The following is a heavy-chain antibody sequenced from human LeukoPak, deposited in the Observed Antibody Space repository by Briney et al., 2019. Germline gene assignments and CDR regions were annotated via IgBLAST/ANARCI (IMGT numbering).Heavy chain of an antibody. CDR3: ARDREGSTGTTGS. Sequence: GASVKVSCKASGYTFTGYYMHWVRQAPGQGLEWMGWINHNSGGTNYAQKFQGRVTMTRDTSISTAYMELSRLRSDDTAVYYCARDREGSTGTTGSWGQGTLVTVSS. J-gene: IGHJ4*02. V-gene: IGHV1-2*02. CDR2: INHNSGGT. D-gene: IGHD1-7*01. CDR1: GYTFTGYY.